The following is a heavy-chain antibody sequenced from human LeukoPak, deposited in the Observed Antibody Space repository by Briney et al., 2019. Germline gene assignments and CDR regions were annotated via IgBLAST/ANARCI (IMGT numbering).Heavy chain of an antibody. CDR1: GGSISSGGYY. J-gene: IGHJ4*02. D-gene: IGHD6-13*01. CDR2: IYYSGST. V-gene: IGHV4-31*03. CDR3: ARALYSSSWPFDY. Sequence: PSQTLSLTCTVSGGSISSGGYYWSWIRQHPGKGLERIGYIYYSGSTYYNPSLKSRVTISVDTSKNQFSLKLSSVTAADTAVYYCARALYSSSWPFDYWGQGTLVTVSS.